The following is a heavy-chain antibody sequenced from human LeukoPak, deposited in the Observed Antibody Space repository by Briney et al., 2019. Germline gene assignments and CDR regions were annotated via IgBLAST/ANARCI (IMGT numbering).Heavy chain of an antibody. V-gene: IGHV1-2*04. CDR1: GYTFTGYY. CDR2: INPNSGGT. CDR3: ARGSRQKNYYGSGSYMDFDY. Sequence: ASVKVSCKASGYTFTGYYMHWVRQAPGQGLEWMGWINPNSGGTNYAQKFQGWVTMTRDTPISTAYMELSRLRSDDTAVYYCARGSRQKNYYGSGSYMDFDYWGQGALVTVSS. J-gene: IGHJ4*02. D-gene: IGHD3-10*01.